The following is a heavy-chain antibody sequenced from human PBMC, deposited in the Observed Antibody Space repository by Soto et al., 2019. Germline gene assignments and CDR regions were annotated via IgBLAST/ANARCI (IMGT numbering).Heavy chain of an antibody. J-gene: IGHJ5*02. CDR2: IYYSGST. D-gene: IGHD6-19*01. V-gene: IGHV4-59*01. CDR3: ARGTVAGHENWFEP. CDR1: GGSISRYY. Sequence: SDNLSLTSTVSGGSISRYYWSWIRQPPGKGLEWIGYIYYSGSTNYNPSLKSRVTISVDTSKNQFSLKLSSVTAADTAVYYCARGTVAGHENWFEPWAQGTMVTV.